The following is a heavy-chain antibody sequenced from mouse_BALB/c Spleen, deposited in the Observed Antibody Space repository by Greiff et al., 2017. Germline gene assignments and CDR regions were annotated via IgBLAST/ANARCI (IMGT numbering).Heavy chain of an antibody. J-gene: IGHJ4*01. CDR2: INPNNGGT. CDR3: ARPDYYGSSSYAMDY. Sequence: VQLQQSGPELVKPGASVKIPCKASGYTFTDYNMDWVKQSHGKSLEWIGDINPNNGGTIYNQKFKGKATLTVDKSSSTAYMELHSLTSEDTAVYYCARPDYYGSSSYAMDYWGQGTSVTVSA. V-gene: IGHV1-18*01. CDR1: GYTFTDYN. D-gene: IGHD1-1*01.